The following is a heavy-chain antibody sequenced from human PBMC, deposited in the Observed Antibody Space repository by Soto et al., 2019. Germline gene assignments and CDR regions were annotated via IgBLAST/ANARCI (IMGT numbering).Heavy chain of an antibody. Sequence: VQLVESGGGVVQPGRSLRLSCAASGFTFSDYAMHWVRQAPGKGLEWGAVVSHDGRNTHYADSVKGRFTISRDSSKNTVSLEMTSLRDEDTAVYYCAKGGRQGLVTSDFNYWGQGALVTVSS. CDR3: AKGGRQGLVTSDFNY. J-gene: IGHJ4*02. D-gene: IGHD6-19*01. CDR2: VSHDGRNT. V-gene: IGHV3-30*18. CDR1: GFTFSDYA.